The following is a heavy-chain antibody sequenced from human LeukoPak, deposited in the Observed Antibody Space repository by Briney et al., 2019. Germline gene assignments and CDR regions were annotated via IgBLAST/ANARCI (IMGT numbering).Heavy chain of an antibody. D-gene: IGHD6-19*01. Sequence: GGSLRLSCAASGFTFSSYEMNWVRQAPGKGLEWVSYISSSGSTIYYADSVKGRFTISRDNAKNSLYLQMNSLRAEDTAVYYCASRTKWWEYSSGWYYWGQGTLVTVSS. CDR2: ISSSGSTI. CDR3: ASRTKWWEYSSGWYY. CDR1: GFTFSSYE. J-gene: IGHJ4*02. V-gene: IGHV3-48*03.